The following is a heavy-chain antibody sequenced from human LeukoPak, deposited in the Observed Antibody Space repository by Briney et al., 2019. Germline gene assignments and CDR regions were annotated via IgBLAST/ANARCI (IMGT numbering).Heavy chain of an antibody. V-gene: IGHV1-8*01. Sequence: ASVKVSCKASGYTFTSYDINWVRQATGQGLEWMGWMNPNSGDTGYPQKFQGRVTMTRDTSIATAYMELSSLRSEDTAVYYCARSGFGSGISFDLWGQGTLVTVSS. D-gene: IGHD3-10*01. J-gene: IGHJ5*02. CDR3: ARSGFGSGISFDL. CDR1: GYTFTSYD. CDR2: MNPNSGDT.